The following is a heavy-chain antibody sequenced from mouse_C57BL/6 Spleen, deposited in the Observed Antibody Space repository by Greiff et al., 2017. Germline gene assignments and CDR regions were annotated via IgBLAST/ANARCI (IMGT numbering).Heavy chain of an antibody. D-gene: IGHD1-1*01. Sequence: EVQLQESGPGLVKPSQSLSLTCSVTGYSITSGYYWNWIRQFPGNKLEWMGYISYDGSNNYNPSLKNRISITRDTSKNQFFLKVNSVTTQDTATYYCERDLITPETSYFDYWGQGTTLTVSS. V-gene: IGHV3-6*01. CDR3: ERDLITPETSYFDY. J-gene: IGHJ2*01. CDR2: ISYDGSN. CDR1: GYSITSGYY.